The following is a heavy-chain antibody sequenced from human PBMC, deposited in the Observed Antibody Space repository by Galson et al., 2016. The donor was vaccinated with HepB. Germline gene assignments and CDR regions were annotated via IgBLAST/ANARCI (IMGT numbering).Heavy chain of an antibody. D-gene: IGHD2/OR15-2a*01. CDR2: IFHSGRV. Sequence: ETLSLTCAVSGVSISSSDWWSWVRQPPGQGLEWIGQIFHSGRVNYTPSLASRVTISIDTANNHFSLRLTSVTAADTALYYCARQYWGGPSDYWGQGTLVIVSS. CDR1: GVSISSSDW. V-gene: IGHV4-4*02. J-gene: IGHJ4*02. CDR3: ARQYWGGPSDY.